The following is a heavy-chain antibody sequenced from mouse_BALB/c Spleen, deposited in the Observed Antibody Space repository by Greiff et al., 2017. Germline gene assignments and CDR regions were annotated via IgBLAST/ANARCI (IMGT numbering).Heavy chain of an antibody. J-gene: IGHJ3*01. V-gene: IGHV1-4*02. CDR1: GYTFTSYT. Sequence: QVQLKESAAELARPGASVKMSCKASGYTFTSYTMHWVKQRPGQGLEWIGYINPSSGYTEYNQKFKDKTTLTADKSSSTAYMQLSSLTSEDSAVYYCARSPAWFAYWGQGTLVTVSA. CDR3: ARSPAWFAY. CDR2: INPSSGYT.